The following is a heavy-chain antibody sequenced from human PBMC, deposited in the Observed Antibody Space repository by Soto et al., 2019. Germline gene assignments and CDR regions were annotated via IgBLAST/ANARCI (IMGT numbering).Heavy chain of an antibody. D-gene: IGHD2-2*01. CDR2: IRNKGNSYTT. J-gene: IGHJ4*01. Sequence: GGSLRLSCAASGFTFSDHYMDWVRQAPGKGLEWIGRIRNKGNSYTTEYAATVKGRFTISRDDSQNSLYLQMNSLKTEDTAVYYCAKDSGFYSSTRQYFDYWGQGTLVTVSS. V-gene: IGHV3-72*01. CDR1: GFTFSDHY. CDR3: AKDSGFYSSTRQYFDY.